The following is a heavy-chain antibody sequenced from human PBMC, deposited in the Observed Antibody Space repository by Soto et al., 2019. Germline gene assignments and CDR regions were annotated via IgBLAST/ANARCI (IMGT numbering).Heavy chain of an antibody. CDR2: IRSKAYGGTT. Sequence: GGSLRLSCTASGFTFGDYATSWVRQAPGKGLERVGFIRSKAYGGTTEYAASVKGRFTISRDDSKSIAYLQMNSLKTEDTAVYYCTAGKLYPSLDFDYWGQGTLVTVSS. V-gene: IGHV3-49*04. D-gene: IGHD2-8*01. CDR1: GFTFGDYA. CDR3: TAGKLYPSLDFDY. J-gene: IGHJ4*02.